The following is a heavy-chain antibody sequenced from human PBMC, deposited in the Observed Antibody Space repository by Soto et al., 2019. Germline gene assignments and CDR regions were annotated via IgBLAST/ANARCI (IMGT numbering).Heavy chain of an antibody. D-gene: IGHD2-2*01. CDR2: ISYDGSNK. J-gene: IGHJ6*02. CDR3: ARYAGPPAYYGMDV. Sequence: QVQLVESGGGVVQPGRSLRLSCAASGFTFSSYAMHWVRQAPGKGLEWVAVISYDGSNKYYADSVKGRFTISRDNSKNTLYLQMNSLRAEDTAVYYCARYAGPPAYYGMDVWGQGTTVTVSS. V-gene: IGHV3-30-3*01. CDR1: GFTFSSYA.